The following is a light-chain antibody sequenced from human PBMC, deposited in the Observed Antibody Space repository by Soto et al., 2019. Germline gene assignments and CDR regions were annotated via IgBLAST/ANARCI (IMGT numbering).Light chain of an antibody. J-gene: IGKJ1*01. CDR2: GAS. Sequence: EIVLAQSPGTLSLSPGERATLSCRASQSVSSSYLAWYQQKPGQAPRLLIYGASTRATDMPGRFSGRGAGAEFTLTISSLQSEDFAVYYCQQYRSWPRTFGQRTKVDIK. CDR1: QSVSSSY. V-gene: IGKV3-20*01. CDR3: QQYRSWPRT.